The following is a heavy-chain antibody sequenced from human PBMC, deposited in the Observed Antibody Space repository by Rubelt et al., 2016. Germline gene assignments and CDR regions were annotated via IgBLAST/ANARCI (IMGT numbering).Heavy chain of an antibody. CDR2: IYTDGTYI. D-gene: IGHD2-21*01. CDR3: ARVALVAYCDDTYCPPK. V-gene: IGHV3-21*01. Sequence: PGGSLRLSCEASGFSFNTYKMNWVRQAPGKGLEWVSSIYTDGTYIYYADSVKGRFTISRDNARNSLYLQMNSLRAEDTAVYYCARVALVAYCDDTYCPPKWGQGTLVTVSS. CDR1: GFSFNTYK. J-gene: IGHJ4*02.